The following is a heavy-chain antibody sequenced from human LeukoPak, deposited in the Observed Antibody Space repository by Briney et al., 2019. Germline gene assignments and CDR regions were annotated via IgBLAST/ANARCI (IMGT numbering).Heavy chain of an antibody. CDR3: ARHRLSWVVVTAIEYAFDI. CDR1: GGSLSSGSYC. CDR2: IYTGGST. J-gene: IGHJ3*02. D-gene: IGHD2-21*02. V-gene: IGHV4-61*02. Sequence: SQTLSLTCTDPGGSLSSGSYCWGSVRQPAGTGLEWLGRIYTGGSTNYNPSLKARVTISVTTSKDQFSLKLSSVAAADTAVYYCARHRLSWVVVTAIEYAFDIWGQGTMVTVSS.